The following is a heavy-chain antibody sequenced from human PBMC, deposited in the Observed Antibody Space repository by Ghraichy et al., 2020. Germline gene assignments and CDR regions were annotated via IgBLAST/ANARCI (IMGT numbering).Heavy chain of an antibody. V-gene: IGHV4-61*01. D-gene: IGHD3-3*01. Sequence: SETLSLTCTVSGGSVSSGSYYWSWIRQSPGKGLEWIGYIYYSGSTNYNPSLKSRVIISVDTSKNQFSLKLSSVTAADTAVYYCARETNYDFWSGYYSSFLDVWGQGTTVTVSS. CDR3: ARETNYDFWSGYYSSFLDV. CDR1: GGSVSSGSYY. J-gene: IGHJ6*02. CDR2: IYYSGST.